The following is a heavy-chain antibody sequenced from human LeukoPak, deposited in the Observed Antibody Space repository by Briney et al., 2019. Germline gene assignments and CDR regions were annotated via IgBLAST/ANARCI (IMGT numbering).Heavy chain of an antibody. J-gene: IGHJ5*02. V-gene: IGHV1-69*13. CDR2: IIPIFGTA. CDR3: ARAWYYYDSSGYYQRPRFNWFDH. Sequence: ASVKVSCKASGGTFSSYAISWVRQAPGQGLEWMGGIIPIFGTANYAQKFQGRVTITADESTSTAYMELSSLRSEDTAVYYCARAWYYYDSSGYYQRPRFNWFDHWGQGTLVTVSS. D-gene: IGHD3-22*01. CDR1: GGTFSSYA.